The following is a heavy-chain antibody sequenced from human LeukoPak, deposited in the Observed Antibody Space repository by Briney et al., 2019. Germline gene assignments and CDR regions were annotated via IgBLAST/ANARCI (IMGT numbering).Heavy chain of an antibody. CDR3: ARALRPFDY. CDR1: GFTFSSYE. CDR2: ISSSGTTI. V-gene: IGHV3-48*03. Sequence: PGGALRLSCAASGFTFSSYEMNGGRQAPGKRVDWVSYISSSGTTISYAATVKARFTISRDNPKNSLYLQMNSLRAEDTAVYYCARALRPFDYWGQGTLVTVSS. D-gene: IGHD4-17*01. J-gene: IGHJ4*02.